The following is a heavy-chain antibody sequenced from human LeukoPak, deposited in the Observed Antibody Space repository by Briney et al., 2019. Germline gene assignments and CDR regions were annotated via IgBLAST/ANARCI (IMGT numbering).Heavy chain of an antibody. CDR1: GYTFTGYY. J-gene: IGHJ2*01. CDR2: INPNSGGT. Sequence: ASVKVSCKASGYTFTGYYMHWVRQAPGQGLEWMGWINPNSGGTNYAQKFQGWVTMTRDTSISTAYMELSRLRSDDTAVYYCARLGSSPGAYYDILTGSDWYFDLWGRGTLVTVSS. V-gene: IGHV1-2*04. CDR3: ARLGSSPGAYYDILTGSDWYFDL. D-gene: IGHD3-9*01.